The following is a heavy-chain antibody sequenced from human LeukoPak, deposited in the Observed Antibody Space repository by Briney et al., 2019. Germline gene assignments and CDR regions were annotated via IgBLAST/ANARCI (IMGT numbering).Heavy chain of an antibody. CDR1: GGSISSGDYY. CDR3: ARSLVDSPGYVLDY. J-gene: IGHJ4*02. Sequence: PSGTLSLTCTVSGGSISSGDYYWSWIRQPPGKGLEWIGYIYYSGSTYYNPSLKSRVTISVDTSKNQFSLKLSSVTAADTAVYYCARSLVDSPGYVLDYWGQGTLVTVSS. D-gene: IGHD3-10*02. CDR2: IYYSGST. V-gene: IGHV4-30-4*08.